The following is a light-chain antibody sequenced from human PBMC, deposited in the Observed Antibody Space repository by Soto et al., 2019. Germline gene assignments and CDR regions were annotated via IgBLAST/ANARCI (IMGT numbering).Light chain of an antibody. CDR2: AAS. J-gene: IGKJ2*01. CDR3: QQSDSTPYA. V-gene: IGKV1-39*01. Sequence: DIQMTQSPSSLSASVGDRVTITCRASQSISSYLNWYQQKPGKAPKLLIYAASSLQSGVPSRFRGSGSGTDCTLTISSQQPEDFATYYCQQSDSTPYAFGQGTKLELK. CDR1: QSISSY.